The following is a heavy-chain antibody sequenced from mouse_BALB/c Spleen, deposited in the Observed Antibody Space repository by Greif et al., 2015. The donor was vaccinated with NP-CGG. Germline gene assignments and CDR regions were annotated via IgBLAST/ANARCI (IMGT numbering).Heavy chain of an antibody. V-gene: IGHV3-2*02. CDR2: ISYSGST. Sequence: DVQLQESGPGLVKPSQSLSLTCTVTGYSITSDYAWNWIRQFPGNKLEWMGYISYSGSTSYNPSLKSRISITRDTSKNQFFLQLNSVTTEDTATYYCARLIYDGYYFDYWGQGTTLTVSS. D-gene: IGHD2-3*01. CDR3: ARLIYDGYYFDY. J-gene: IGHJ2*01. CDR1: GYSITSDYA.